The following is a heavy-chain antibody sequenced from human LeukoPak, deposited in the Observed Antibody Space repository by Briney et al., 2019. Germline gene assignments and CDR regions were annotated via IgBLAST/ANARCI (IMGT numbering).Heavy chain of an antibody. V-gene: IGHV3-23*01. D-gene: IGHD1-26*01. Sequence: PGGSLRLSCAASGFSFSSYAMSWVRQAPGKGLEWVSAVSANGAATYYTDSVKGRFTISRDNSKSTLYLQVNSLRAEDAAIYYCARFPIYSGSYFDSWGQGTLVTVSS. CDR1: GFSFSSYA. J-gene: IGHJ4*03. CDR2: VSANGAAT. CDR3: ARFPIYSGSYFDS.